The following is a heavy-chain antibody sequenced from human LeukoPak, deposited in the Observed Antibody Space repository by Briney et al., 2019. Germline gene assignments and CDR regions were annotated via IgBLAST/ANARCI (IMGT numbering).Heavy chain of an antibody. Sequence: GGSLRLSCAASGFTFSSYAMYWVRQAPGKGLEWVAVISYDGSNKYYADSVKGRFTISRDNSKNTLYLQMNSLRAEDTAVYYCAVLSDTAMAPPDYWGQGTLVTVSS. CDR3: AVLSDTAMAPPDY. CDR2: ISYDGSNK. V-gene: IGHV3-30-3*01. CDR1: GFTFSSYA. D-gene: IGHD5-18*01. J-gene: IGHJ4*02.